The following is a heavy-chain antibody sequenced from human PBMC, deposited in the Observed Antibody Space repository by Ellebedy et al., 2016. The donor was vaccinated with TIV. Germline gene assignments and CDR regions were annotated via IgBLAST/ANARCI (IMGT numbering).Heavy chain of an antibody. CDR3: ARDWGYYEL. CDR2: IYSGGST. J-gene: IGHJ1*01. Sequence: GESLKISXAASGFTVSSNYMSWVRQAPGKGLEWVSVIYSGGSTYYADSVKGRFTISRDNSKNTLYLQMNSLRAEDTAVYYCARDWGYYELWGQGTLVTVSS. V-gene: IGHV3-66*01. CDR1: GFTVSSNY. D-gene: IGHD3-22*01.